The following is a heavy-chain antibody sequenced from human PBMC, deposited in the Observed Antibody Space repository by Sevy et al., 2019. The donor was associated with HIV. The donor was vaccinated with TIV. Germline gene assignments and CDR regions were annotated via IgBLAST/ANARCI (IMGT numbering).Heavy chain of an antibody. J-gene: IGHJ6*02. CDR1: GSSFNMYW. V-gene: IGHV3-7*03. CDR2: IKRDGSEK. D-gene: IGHD2-2*01. CDR3: ARDCSSTSCLWGLDV. Sequence: GGSLRLSCTASGSSFNMYWMSWVRQAPGQGLEWVAHIKRDGSEKYYVDSVRGRFTISRDNAKNSLYLQMNSLRAEDTAVYYSARDCSSTSCLWGLDVWGQGTTVTVSS.